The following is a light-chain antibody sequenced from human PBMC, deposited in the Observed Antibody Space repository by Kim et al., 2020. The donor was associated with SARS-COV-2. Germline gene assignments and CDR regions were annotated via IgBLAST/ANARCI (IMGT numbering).Light chain of an antibody. CDR3: YSAADNNWV. CDR2: KDS. V-gene: IGLV3-27*01. J-gene: IGLJ3*02. CDR1: VLAKKY. Sequence: SYELTQPSSVSVSPGQTARITCSGDVLAKKYARWFQQKPGQAPVLVIYKDSERPSGIPERFSGSSSGTTVTLTISGAQVEDEAGYYCYSAADNNWVFGGGTQLTVL.